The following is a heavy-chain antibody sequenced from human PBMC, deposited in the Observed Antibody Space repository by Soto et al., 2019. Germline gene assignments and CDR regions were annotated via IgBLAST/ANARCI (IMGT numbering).Heavy chain of an antibody. CDR2: MYYSGNT. D-gene: IGHD1-26*01. CDR1: GGSISSNNYY. Sequence: QLQLQESGPGLVKPSETLSLTCIVSGGSISSNNYYWGWIRQPPGKGLEWIGSMYYSGNTFYNASLQSRVTMSVDTSENQFSLKLNSVTAADTAVYYCARYARAPARYFDLWGRGSLVTVSS. CDR3: ARYARAPARYFDL. J-gene: IGHJ2*01. V-gene: IGHV4-39*01.